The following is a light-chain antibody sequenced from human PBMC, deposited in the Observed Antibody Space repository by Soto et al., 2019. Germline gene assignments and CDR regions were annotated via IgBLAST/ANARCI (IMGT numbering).Light chain of an antibody. CDR3: QQCGSSST. CDR1: QSVSSN. J-gene: IGKJ5*01. V-gene: IGKV3-20*01. CDR2: GAS. Sequence: DIVMSQSPATMSVSPGERATLSCRASQSVSSNLAWFQQIPGQAPRLLIYGASMRATGIPDRFSGSGSGTDFTLTISRLEPEDFAVYYCQQCGSSSTFGQGTRLEIK.